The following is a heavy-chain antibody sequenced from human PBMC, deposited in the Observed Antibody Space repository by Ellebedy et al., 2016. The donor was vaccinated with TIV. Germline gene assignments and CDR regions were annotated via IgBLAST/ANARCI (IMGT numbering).Heavy chain of an antibody. V-gene: IGHV3-7*01. CDR3: ARDSGFYCLDF. D-gene: IGHD1-26*01. CDR2: FNSDGSEK. Sequence: GGSLRLXXVASGLPFTNSWMTWVRKTPGKGLEWVASFNSDGSEKRYVESVKGRFTISRDNAANSVYLQLSSLRADDTAVYYCARDSGFYCLDFWGQGTLVTVSS. J-gene: IGHJ4*02. CDR1: GLPFTNSW.